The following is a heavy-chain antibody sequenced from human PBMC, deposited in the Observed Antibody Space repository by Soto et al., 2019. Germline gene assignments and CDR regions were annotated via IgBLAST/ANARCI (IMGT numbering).Heavy chain of an antibody. D-gene: IGHD2-2*01. Sequence: SQTLSLTCTVSGGSISSGGYYWSWIRQHPGKGLEWIGYIYYSGSTYYNPSLKSRVTISVDTSKNQFSLKLSSVTAADTAVYYCARGRTSSPTPGDYWGQGTLVTVSS. CDR2: IYYSGST. J-gene: IGHJ4*02. CDR3: ARGRTSSPTPGDY. V-gene: IGHV4-31*03. CDR1: GGSISSGGYY.